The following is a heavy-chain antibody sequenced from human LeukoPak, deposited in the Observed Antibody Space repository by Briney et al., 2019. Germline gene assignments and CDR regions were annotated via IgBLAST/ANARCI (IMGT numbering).Heavy chain of an antibody. CDR3: ARLHDSSGYWRGFDY. Sequence: PGGSLRLSCAASGFTVSSNYMSWVRQAPGKGLEWVSVIYSGGSTYYADSVKGRFTISRDNAKNSLYLQMNSLRAEDTAVYYCARLHDSSGYWRGFDYWGQGTLVTVSS. V-gene: IGHV3-53*01. J-gene: IGHJ4*02. CDR1: GFTVSSNY. D-gene: IGHD3-22*01. CDR2: IYSGGST.